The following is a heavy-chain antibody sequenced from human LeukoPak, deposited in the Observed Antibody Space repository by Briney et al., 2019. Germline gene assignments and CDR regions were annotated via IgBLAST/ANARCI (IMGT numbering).Heavy chain of an antibody. Sequence: PSETLSLTCTVSGGSISSYYWSWIRQPAGKGLEWIGRIYTSGCTNYNPSLKSRVTMSVDTSKNQFSLKLSSVTAADTAVYYCARGWYDSSGYYWYFDYWGQGTLVTVSS. CDR1: GGSISSYY. D-gene: IGHD3-22*01. J-gene: IGHJ4*02. CDR2: IYTSGCT. CDR3: ARGWYDSSGYYWYFDY. V-gene: IGHV4-4*07.